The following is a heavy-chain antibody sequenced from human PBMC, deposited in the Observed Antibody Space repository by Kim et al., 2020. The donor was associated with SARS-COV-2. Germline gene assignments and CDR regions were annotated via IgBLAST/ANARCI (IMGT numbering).Heavy chain of an antibody. CDR2: IKSKPDGGTT. CDR1: GFTFSNAW. Sequence: GGSLRLSCAASGFTFSNAWMSWVRQAPGKGLEWVGRIKSKPDGGTTDYAAPVKGRFTITRDDSKNTLYLQMNSLKTEDTAVYYRTTDPLHNWGQETLVTVSS. V-gene: IGHV3-15*01. CDR3: TTDPLHN. D-gene: IGHD4-4*01. J-gene: IGHJ4*02.